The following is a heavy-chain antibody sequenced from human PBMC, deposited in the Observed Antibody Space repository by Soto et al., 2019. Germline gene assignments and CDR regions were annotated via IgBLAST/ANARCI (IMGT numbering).Heavy chain of an antibody. CDR2: IVPIFGTA. D-gene: IGHD2-2*02. CDR1: GGTFRNHA. J-gene: IGHJ4*02. Sequence: QVQLVQSGAEVKKPGSSVKVSCKASGGTFRNHAINWVRQAPGQGLEWMGGIVPIFGTANYAQKFQGRVTSTADESTGTAYMELSSLRSADTALYYCTRWAGYCTSASCYTPLDYWGQGTLVTASS. CDR3: TRWAGYCTSASCYTPLDY. V-gene: IGHV1-69*01.